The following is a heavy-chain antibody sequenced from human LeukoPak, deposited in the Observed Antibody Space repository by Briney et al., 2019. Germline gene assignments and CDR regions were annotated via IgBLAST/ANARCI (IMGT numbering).Heavy chain of an antibody. Sequence: ASVKVSCKASGFTFNRYGISWVRQAPGQGLEWMGWINPNSGGTNYAQKFQGRVTMTRDTSISTAYMELSRLRSDDTAVYYCAREGGDDSSGYYSFDYWGQGTLVTVSS. V-gene: IGHV1-2*02. CDR3: AREGGDDSSGYYSFDY. J-gene: IGHJ4*02. CDR1: GFTFNRYG. CDR2: INPNSGGT. D-gene: IGHD3-22*01.